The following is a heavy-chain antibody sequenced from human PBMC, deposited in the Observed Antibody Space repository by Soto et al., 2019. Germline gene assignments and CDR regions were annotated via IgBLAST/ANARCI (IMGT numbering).Heavy chain of an antibody. D-gene: IGHD2-15*01. CDR2: IYYRGGP. J-gene: IGHJ4*02. CDR3: AARVAATPPII. V-gene: IGHV4-61*01. CDR1: GGSGTSDSYH. Sequence: QVQLQESGPGLVKPSETLSLRCTVSGGSGTSDSYHWCWVRQPPGKGLEWIGNIYYRGGPNYNPSLESRVSITGDTSKNQFSPTLNSVTPADTAVYYCAARVAATPPIIWGQGNLVIVSS.